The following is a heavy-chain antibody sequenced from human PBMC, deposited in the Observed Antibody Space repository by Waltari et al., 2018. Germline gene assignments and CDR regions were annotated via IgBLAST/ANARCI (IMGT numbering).Heavy chain of an antibody. CDR2: IVPIFGTA. Sequence: QVQLVQSGAEVKKPGSSVKVTCKASGGTFSSYAIRWVRQAPGQGLEWMGKIVPIFGTANYAQKVHSRVTITADKSTSTAYMELSSLRAEDTAVYYCAREPSAIASAGTHAFDIWGQGTMVTVTS. V-gene: IGHV1-69*06. D-gene: IGHD6-13*01. CDR3: AREPSAIASAGTHAFDI. CDR1: GGTFSSYA. J-gene: IGHJ3*02.